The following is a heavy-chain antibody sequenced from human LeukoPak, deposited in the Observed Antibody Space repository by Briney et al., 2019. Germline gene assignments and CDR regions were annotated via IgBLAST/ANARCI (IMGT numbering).Heavy chain of an antibody. CDR1: GFTFSSYS. J-gene: IGHJ4*02. CDR3: AKVRGFGESPIDY. D-gene: IGHD3-10*01. V-gene: IGHV3-48*01. CDR2: ISSSSSTI. Sequence: PGGSLRLSCAASGFTFSSYSMNWVRQAPGKGLEWVSYISSSSSTIYYADSVKGRFTISRDNAKNSLYLQMNSLRAEDTAVYYCAKVRGFGESPIDYWGQGTLVTVSS.